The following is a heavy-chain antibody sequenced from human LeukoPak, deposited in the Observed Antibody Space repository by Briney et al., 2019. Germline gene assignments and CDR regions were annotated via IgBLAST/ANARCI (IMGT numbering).Heavy chain of an antibody. CDR2: INPNSGGT. CDR3: ARGPFRDYDFWSGYYLNAFDI. Sequence: ASVKVSCKASGYTFTGYYMHWVRQAPGQGLEWMGWINPNSGGTNYAQKFQGRLTMTRDTSISTAYMELSRLRSDDTAVYYCARGPFRDYDFWSGYYLNAFDIWGQGTMVTVSS. D-gene: IGHD3-3*01. J-gene: IGHJ3*02. V-gene: IGHV1-2*02. CDR1: GYTFTGYY.